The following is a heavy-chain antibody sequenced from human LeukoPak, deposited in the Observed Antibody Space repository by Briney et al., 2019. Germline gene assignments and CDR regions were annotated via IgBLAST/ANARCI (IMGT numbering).Heavy chain of an antibody. CDR2: INPNSGGT. CDR1: GYTFSGFY. CDR3: ARDSGDSSGYYYFT. J-gene: IGHJ5*02. Sequence: ASVKVSCQASGYTFSGFYLYWVRQAPGQGLEWMAWINPNSGGTNYAQKFQGRVTMTRDTSISTAYMELSRLRSDDTAMYYCARDSGDSSGYYYFTWGQGTLVTVSS. D-gene: IGHD3-22*01. V-gene: IGHV1-2*02.